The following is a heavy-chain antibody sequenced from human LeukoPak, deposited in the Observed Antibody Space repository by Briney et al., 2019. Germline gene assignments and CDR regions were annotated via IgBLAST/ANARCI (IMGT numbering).Heavy chain of an antibody. V-gene: IGHV3-21*01. CDR2: ISSSSSYI. D-gene: IGHD6-6*01. J-gene: IGHJ3*02. CDR3: ARDVAARFYRGAFDI. CDR1: GFTFSNYN. Sequence: GGSLRLSCAASGFTFSNYNMNWVRQAPGKGLEWVSSISSSSSYIYYADSVKGRFTISRDNAKNSLYLQMNSLRAEDTAVYYCARDVAARFYRGAFDIWGQGTMVTVSS.